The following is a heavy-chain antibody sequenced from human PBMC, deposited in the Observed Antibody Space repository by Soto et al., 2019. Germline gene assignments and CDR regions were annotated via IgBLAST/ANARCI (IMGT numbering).Heavy chain of an antibody. J-gene: IGHJ3*02. CDR1: GFTFSSYW. CDR3: AREGLTGTTDAFDI. CDR2: IKQDGSEK. Sequence: GGSLRLSCAASGFTFSSYWMSWVRQAPGKGLEWVANIKQDGSEKYYVDSVKGRFTISRDNAKNSLYLQMNSLRAEDTAVYYCAREGLTGTTDAFDIWGQGTMVTVSS. D-gene: IGHD1-7*01. V-gene: IGHV3-7*03.